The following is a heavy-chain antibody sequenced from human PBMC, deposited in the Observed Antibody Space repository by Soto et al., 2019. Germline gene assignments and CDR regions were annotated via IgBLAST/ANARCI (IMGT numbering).Heavy chain of an antibody. CDR3: TRGYCSGGSCYYEFFFVD. V-gene: IGHV3-7*03. CDR2: IKQDGSED. D-gene: IGHD2-15*01. CDR1: GFTFSDHW. J-gene: IGHJ4*01. Sequence: PGGSLRLSCAASGFTFSDHWMSWVRQAPGKGLGFVANIKQDGSEDFYVDSVEGRFTISRDNANNALYLQMSSLRAEDTAVYYCTRGYCSGGSCYYEFFFVDWGHGTLVTVSS.